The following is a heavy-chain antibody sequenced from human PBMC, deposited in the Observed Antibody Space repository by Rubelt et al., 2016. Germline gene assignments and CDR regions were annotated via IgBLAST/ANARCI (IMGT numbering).Heavy chain of an antibody. D-gene: IGHD4-17*01. CDR3: AQGLNYGDYVDDAFDI. CDR2: IYWDDDK. Sequence: LIYWDDDKRYSPFLKSRLTITKDTSKNQVVLTMTNMDPVDTATYYCAQGLNYGDYVDDAFDIWGQGTMVTVSS. V-gene: IGHV2-5*02. J-gene: IGHJ3*02.